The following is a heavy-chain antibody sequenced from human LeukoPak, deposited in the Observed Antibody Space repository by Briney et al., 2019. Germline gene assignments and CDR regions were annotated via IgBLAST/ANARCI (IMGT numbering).Heavy chain of an antibody. CDR2: ISSSGSTK. CDR1: GFTFSSYE. D-gene: IGHD3-22*01. J-gene: IGHJ4*02. Sequence: GGSLRLSCAASGFTFSSYEMNWVRQAPGKGLEWVSYISSSGSTKYYADSVKGRFTISRDNSRNTLYLQMNNLRTEDTAVYYCASPYYYDGSSYYHFFDHWGQGTLVTVSS. V-gene: IGHV3-48*03. CDR3: ASPYYYDGSSYYHFFDH.